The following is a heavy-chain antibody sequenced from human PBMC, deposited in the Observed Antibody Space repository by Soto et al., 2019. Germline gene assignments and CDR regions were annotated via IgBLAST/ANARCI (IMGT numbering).Heavy chain of an antibody. V-gene: IGHV3-33*01. D-gene: IGHD2-2*02. CDR2: IRYDGSNK. CDR3: ARGGVVVPAAIRPYYYYGMDV. Sequence: GGSLRLSCAASGFTFSNYGMHWVRQAPGKGLEWVAVIRYDGSNKYYADSVKGRFTISRDNAKNTLYLQMNSLRDEDTAVYYFARGGVVVPAAIRPYYYYGMDVWGQGTTVTSP. CDR1: GFTFSNYG. J-gene: IGHJ6*02.